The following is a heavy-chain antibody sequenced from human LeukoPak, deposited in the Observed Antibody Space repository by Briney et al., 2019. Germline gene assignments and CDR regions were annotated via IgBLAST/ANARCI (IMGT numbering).Heavy chain of an antibody. CDR3: ARASIAGVGNETPSYRFDS. V-gene: IGHV4-38-2*01. CDR2: MSYDGST. J-gene: IGHJ5*01. CDR1: GYSIGSGYF. D-gene: IGHD6-6*01. Sequence: PSETLSLTCGVSGYSIGSGYFWAWIRQPPGKGLEWIGSMSYDGSTQYNPSLQSRVTISGYTSKNKFSLKLSPLTAADTAVYHCARASIAGVGNETPSYRFDSWGQGTLVTVSS.